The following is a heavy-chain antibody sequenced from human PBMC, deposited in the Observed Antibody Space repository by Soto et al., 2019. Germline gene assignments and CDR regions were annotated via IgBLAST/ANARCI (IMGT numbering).Heavy chain of an antibody. J-gene: IGHJ4*02. V-gene: IGHV1-69*13. CDR1: GGAFSSYA. CDR2: IIPIFGTA. D-gene: IGHD2-2*02. CDR3: ASGIGYCSSTSCCTGLFDY. Sequence: SVKVSCKASGGAFSSYAISWVRQAPGQGLEWMGGIIPIFGTANYAQKFQGRVTITADESTSTAYMELSSLRSEDTAVYYCASGIGYCSSTSCCTGLFDYWGQGTLVTVSS.